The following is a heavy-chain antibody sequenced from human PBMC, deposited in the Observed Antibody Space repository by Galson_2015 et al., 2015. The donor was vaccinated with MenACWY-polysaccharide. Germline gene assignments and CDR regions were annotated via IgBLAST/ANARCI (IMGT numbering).Heavy chain of an antibody. CDR1: GFTFSNAW. CDR2: IKSKTDGGTT. V-gene: IGHV3-15*01. J-gene: IGHJ2*01. D-gene: IGHD6-13*01. Sequence: SLRLSCAAPGFTFSNAWMSWVRQAPGKGLEWVGRIKSKTDGGTTDYAAPVKGRFTISRDDSKNTLYLQMNSLKTEDTAVYYCTTVDNQGSIAAAGTYWYFDLWGRGTLVTVSS. CDR3: TTVDNQGSIAAAGTYWYFDL.